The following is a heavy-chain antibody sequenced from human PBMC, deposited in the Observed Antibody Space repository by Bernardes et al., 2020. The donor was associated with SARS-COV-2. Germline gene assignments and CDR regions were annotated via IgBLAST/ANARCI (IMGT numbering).Heavy chain of an antibody. CDR2: MDHGGNI. CDR1: GGSISTERHY. CDR3: AYCSGGSCFLGVFDY. Sequence: SETLSLTCTVSGGSISTERHYWGWVRQPPGKGLEWIGTMDHGGNINYNPSLSTRATISADTSKNQFFLRLSSVTARDTAVYYSAYCSGGSCFLGVFDYWGQGIQVTVSS. D-gene: IGHD2-15*01. J-gene: IGHJ4*02. V-gene: IGHV4-39*01.